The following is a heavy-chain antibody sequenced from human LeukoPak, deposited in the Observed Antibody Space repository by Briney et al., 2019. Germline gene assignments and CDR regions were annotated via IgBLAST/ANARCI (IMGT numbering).Heavy chain of an antibody. V-gene: IGHV1-2*02. J-gene: IGHJ6*03. D-gene: IGHD2-15*01. Sequence: GASVKVSCKASGYTFTAYYIHWVRQAPGQGLEWMGWINPNSGGTNYAQKFQGRVTMTRDTSISTAYMELSRLRSDDTAVYYCARGSGGSRTPPIHYYYMDVWGKGTTVTVSS. CDR1: GYTFTAYY. CDR3: ARGSGGSRTPPIHYYYMDV. CDR2: INPNSGGT.